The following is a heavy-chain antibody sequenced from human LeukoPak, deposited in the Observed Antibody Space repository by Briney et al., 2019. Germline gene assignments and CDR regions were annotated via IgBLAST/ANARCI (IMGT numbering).Heavy chain of an antibody. D-gene: IGHD3-10*01. CDR2: ISAYNGNT. CDR3: ARDYYGSGSYAPRVGHDY. V-gene: IGHV1-18*01. J-gene: IGHJ4*02. Sequence: ASVKVSCKASGYTFTSYGISWVRQAPGQGLEWMGWISAYNGNTNYAQKLQGRVTMTTDTSTSTAYMELRSLRSDDTAVYYCARDYYGSGSYAPRVGHDYWGQGTLVTVSS. CDR1: GYTFTSYG.